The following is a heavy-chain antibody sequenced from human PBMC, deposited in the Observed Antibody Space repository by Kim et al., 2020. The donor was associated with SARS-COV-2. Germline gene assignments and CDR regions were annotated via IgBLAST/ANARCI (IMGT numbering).Heavy chain of an antibody. Sequence: GSLRLSCAASGFTFSSYSMNWVRQAPGKGLEWVSSISSSSSYIYYADSVKGRFTISRDNAKNSLYLQMNSLRAEDTAVYYCARDGIQLWLGGMDVWGQGTTVTVSS. V-gene: IGHV3-21*01. CDR1: GFTFSSYS. CDR2: ISSSSSYI. D-gene: IGHD5-18*01. J-gene: IGHJ6*02. CDR3: ARDGIQLWLGGMDV.